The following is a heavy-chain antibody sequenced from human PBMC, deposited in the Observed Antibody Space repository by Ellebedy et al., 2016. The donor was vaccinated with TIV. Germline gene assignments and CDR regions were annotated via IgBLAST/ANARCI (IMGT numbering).Heavy chain of an antibody. CDR3: ARVIRGSSGMDV. J-gene: IGHJ6*02. V-gene: IGHV1-2*02. D-gene: IGHD6-13*01. CDR2: INPDSGVT. Sequence: ASVKVSCKASGYTFTAYYMHWVRQAPGQGLDWMGWINPDSGVTNFAQKFQGRFTMTRDTSVNTAYMELSRLESDDTAVYYCARVIRGSSGMDVWGQGTTVTVS. CDR1: GYTFTAYY.